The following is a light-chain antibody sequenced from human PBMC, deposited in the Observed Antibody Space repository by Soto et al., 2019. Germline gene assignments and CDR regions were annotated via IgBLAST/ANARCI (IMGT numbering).Light chain of an antibody. CDR2: DAS. V-gene: IGKV1-5*01. J-gene: IGKJ1*01. CDR1: QSISSW. CDR3: QHYGT. Sequence: DIQMTQSPSTLSASVGDRVTITCRASQSISSWLAWYQQKPGKAPKLLIYDASSLESGVPSRFSGSGSGTEFTLTISSLQPDDLATYYCQHYGTFGQGTKVEIK.